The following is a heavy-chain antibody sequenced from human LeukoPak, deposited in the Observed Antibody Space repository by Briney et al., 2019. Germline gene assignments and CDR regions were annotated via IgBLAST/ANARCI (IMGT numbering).Heavy chain of an antibody. V-gene: IGHV3-23*01. CDR1: GFTFSSYA. CDR3: ASCGGDCLGTYYNYYMDV. CDR2: ISGSGGST. D-gene: IGHD2-21*02. Sequence: GGSLRLSCAASGFTFSSYAMSWVRQAPGKGLEWVSAISGSGGSTYYADSVKGRFTISRDNSKNTLYLQMNSLRAEDTAVYYCASCGGDCLGTYYNYYMDVWGKGTTVTVSS. J-gene: IGHJ6*03.